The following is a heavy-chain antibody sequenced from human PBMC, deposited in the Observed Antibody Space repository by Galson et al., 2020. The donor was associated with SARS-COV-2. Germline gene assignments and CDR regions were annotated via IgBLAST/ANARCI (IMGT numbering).Heavy chain of an antibody. J-gene: IGHJ6*02. Sequence: KTSETLSLTCSVSDGTMSSYYWSWIRQPPGKGLEWIGYITYSGSANYNPSLRSRVTISVDLSKNQFSLKVTSVTAADTAVYYCARDPAPLYGDSYYDGMDVWGRGTTVTVSS. CDR2: ITYSGSA. D-gene: IGHD3-10*01. V-gene: IGHV4-59*01. CDR1: DGTMSSYY. CDR3: ARDPAPLYGDSYYDGMDV.